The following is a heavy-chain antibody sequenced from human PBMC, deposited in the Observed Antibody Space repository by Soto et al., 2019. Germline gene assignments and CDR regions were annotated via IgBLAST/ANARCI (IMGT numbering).Heavy chain of an antibody. V-gene: IGHV3-23*01. J-gene: IGHJ3*01. CDR3: ANHGGFDF. CDR1: GFTFSSSG. CDR2: NSIRGDYR. D-gene: IGHD4-17*01. Sequence: EGQLLQSGGGLVQPGESLRLSCAASGFTFSSSGMSWVRQAPGKGLEWVSSNSIRGDYRYYADSVKGRFTISRDNSKNNMYLQMSSLTAYDTARYYCANHGGFDFWGQGTMVAVYS.